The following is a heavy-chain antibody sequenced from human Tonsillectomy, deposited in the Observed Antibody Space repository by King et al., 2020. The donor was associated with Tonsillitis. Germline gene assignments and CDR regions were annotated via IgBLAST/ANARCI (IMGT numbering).Heavy chain of an antibody. CDR3: ARVDGYYDFWSGYLKFDP. CDR1: GGTFSSYA. Sequence: QLVQSGAEVKKPGSSVKVSCKASGGTFSSYAISWGRQAPGQGLEWMGRITPTLGITNYAQKFQGRGTITAAKSKSTAYMELSSLRSEDTAVYYCARVDGYYDFWSGYLKFDPWGQGTLVTVSS. V-gene: IGHV1-69*04. J-gene: IGHJ5*02. CDR2: ITPTLGIT. D-gene: IGHD3-3*01.